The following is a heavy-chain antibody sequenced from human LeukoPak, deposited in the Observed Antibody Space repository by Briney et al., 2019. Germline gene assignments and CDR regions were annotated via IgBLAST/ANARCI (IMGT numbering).Heavy chain of an antibody. CDR1: XXTXXXXA. CDR2: IIPIFGTA. Sequence: SXXTXXXXAISWVRQAPGQGLEWMGGIIPIFGTANXAQKFQGRVTITADEXTSTAYMELSSLRSEDTAVYYCXXXXXXXXGGDYWGQGTLVTVSS. D-gene: IGHD4-23*01. J-gene: IGHJ4*02. CDR3: XXXXXXXXGGDY. V-gene: IGHV1-69*01.